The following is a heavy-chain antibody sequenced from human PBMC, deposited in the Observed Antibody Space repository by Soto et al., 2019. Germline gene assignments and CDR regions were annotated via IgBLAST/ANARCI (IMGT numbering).Heavy chain of an antibody. J-gene: IGHJ3*02. V-gene: IGHV4-59*08. CDR1: GGSISSYY. Sequence: PSETLSLTCTVSGGSISSYYWSWIRQPPGKGLEWIGYIYYSGSTNYNPSLKSRVTISVDTSKNQFSLKLSSVTAADTAVYYCARQGSGSSFGIWGQGTMVTVSS. CDR3: ARQGSGSSFGI. CDR2: IYYSGST. D-gene: IGHD3-10*01.